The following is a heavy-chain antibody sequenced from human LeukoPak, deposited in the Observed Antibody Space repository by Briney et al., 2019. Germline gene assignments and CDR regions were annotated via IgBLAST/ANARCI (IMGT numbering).Heavy chain of an antibody. Sequence: GESLKISCKGSGYSFTSYWIGWVRQMPGKGLERMGIIYPGDSDTRYSPSFQGQVTISADKSISTAYLQWSSLKASDTAMYYCARHSFDYYDSSGYPDYWGQGTLVTVSS. V-gene: IGHV5-51*01. CDR3: ARHSFDYYDSSGYPDY. CDR2: IYPGDSDT. D-gene: IGHD3-22*01. J-gene: IGHJ4*02. CDR1: GYSFTSYW.